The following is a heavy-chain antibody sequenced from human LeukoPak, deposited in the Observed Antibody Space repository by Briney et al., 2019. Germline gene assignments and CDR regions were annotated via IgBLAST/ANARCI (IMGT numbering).Heavy chain of an antibody. J-gene: IGHJ1*01. D-gene: IGHD3-22*01. Sequence: GASVKVSCKTSGYTFTSYYIHWVRQAPGQGLEWMGWINPNSGGTNYAQDFQGRVTMTRDTSISTAYMELSSLRSEDTAVYYCAREAAFYYDSSGYYSDAEYFQHWGQGTLVTVSS. CDR1: GYTFTSYY. V-gene: IGHV1-2*02. CDR2: INPNSGGT. CDR3: AREAAFYYDSSGYYSDAEYFQH.